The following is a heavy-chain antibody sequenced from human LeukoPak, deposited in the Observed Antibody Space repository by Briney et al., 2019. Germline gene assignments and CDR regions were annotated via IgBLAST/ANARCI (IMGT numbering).Heavy chain of an antibody. J-gene: IGHJ4*02. Sequence: GSVRSSPAASGYSSTPFYIHWVRQAPGQGLEWMGWIHPRSGDTSYAQKFQGRVTMARDTSISTVYMDLSRLGSDDTAVYYCARDGEYGTVGYCGKCFDYWGQGIQVTVSS. D-gene: IGHD1-1*01. V-gene: IGHV1-2*02. CDR1: GYSSTPFY. CDR3: ARDGEYGTVGYCGKCFDY. CDR2: IHPRSGDT.